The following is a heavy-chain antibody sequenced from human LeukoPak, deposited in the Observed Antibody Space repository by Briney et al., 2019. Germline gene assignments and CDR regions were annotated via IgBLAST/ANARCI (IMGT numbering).Heavy chain of an antibody. CDR2: ISGSGGST. J-gene: IGHJ4*02. CDR1: GFTFSSYA. Sequence: GGSLRLSCAASGFTFSSYAMSWVRQAPGKGLEWVSAISGSGGSTYYADSVKGRFTISRDNSKNTLYLQMNSLRAEDTAVYYCAKDHRVGSSSGRGYWGQGTLVTVSS. D-gene: IGHD6-6*01. V-gene: IGHV3-23*01. CDR3: AKDHRVGSSSGRGY.